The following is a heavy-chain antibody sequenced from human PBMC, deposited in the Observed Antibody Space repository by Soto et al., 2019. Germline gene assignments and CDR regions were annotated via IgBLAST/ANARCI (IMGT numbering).Heavy chain of an antibody. Sequence: SETLSLTCAVYGGSFSGYYWSWIRQPPGKGLEWIGEINHSGSTNYNPSLKSRVTISVDTSKNQFSLKLSSVTAADTAVYYCARGRRSGWYVPYHDYWGQGTLVTVSS. CDR3: ARGRRSGWYVPYHDY. CDR2: INHSGST. J-gene: IGHJ4*02. D-gene: IGHD6-19*01. V-gene: IGHV4-34*01. CDR1: GGSFSGYY.